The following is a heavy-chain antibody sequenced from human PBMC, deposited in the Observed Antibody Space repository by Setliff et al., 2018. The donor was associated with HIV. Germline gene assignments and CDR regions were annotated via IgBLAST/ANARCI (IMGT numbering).Heavy chain of an antibody. CDR2: IKGDGSDQ. CDR1: GFTSRNYA. V-gene: IGHV3-7*03. CDR3: AREAYDVLTPHAHIDY. D-gene: IGHD3-9*01. Sequence: PGGSLRLSCAASGFTSRNYAMSWVRQAPGKGLEWVANIKGDGSDQYDMDSVRGRFIISRDNAKNALHLQMNSLRAEDAAFYYCAREAYDVLTPHAHIDYWGQ. J-gene: IGHJ4*02.